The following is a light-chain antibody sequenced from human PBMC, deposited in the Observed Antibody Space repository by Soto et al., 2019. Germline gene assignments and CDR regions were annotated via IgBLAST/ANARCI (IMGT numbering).Light chain of an antibody. CDR1: NSDVGGYNY. V-gene: IGLV2-8*01. CDR3: SSYAGRNNWV. J-gene: IGLJ3*02. Sequence: QSALTQPPSASGSPGQSVTISCTGTNSDVGGYNYVSWYQQYPGKAPKLVIFDVNSRPSGVPDRFSGSKSGNTASLNVSGLQAEDEADYYCSSYAGRNNWVFGGGTKVTVL. CDR2: DVN.